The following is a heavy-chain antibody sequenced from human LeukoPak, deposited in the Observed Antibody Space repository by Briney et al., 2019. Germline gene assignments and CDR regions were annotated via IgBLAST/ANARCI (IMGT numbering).Heavy chain of an antibody. CDR2: IYSGGST. J-gene: IGHJ4*02. CDR3: ARDRYGEAFDY. V-gene: IGHV3-66*02. D-gene: IGHD4-17*01. Sequence: GGSLRLSCAASGFTVGSNYMSWVRQAPGKGLEWVSVIYSGGSTYYADSVKGRFTISRDNSKNTLYLQMNSLRAEDTAVYYCARDRYGEAFDYWGQGTLVTVSS. CDR1: GFTVGSNY.